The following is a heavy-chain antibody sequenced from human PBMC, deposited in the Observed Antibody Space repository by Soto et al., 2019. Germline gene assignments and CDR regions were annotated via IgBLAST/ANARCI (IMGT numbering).Heavy chain of an antibody. D-gene: IGHD6-13*01. Sequence: SVNVSCKASGGTFSSYAISWVRQAPGQGLEWMGGTIPIFGTANYAQKFQGRVTITADESTSTAYMELSSLRSEDTAVYYCARDPRRLIPSRGYSSSGYYSYSMDVWCQRTSVT. V-gene: IGHV1-69*13. CDR2: TIPIFGTA. CDR1: GGTFSSYA. CDR3: ARDPRRLIPSRGYSSSGYYSYSMDV. J-gene: IGHJ6*02.